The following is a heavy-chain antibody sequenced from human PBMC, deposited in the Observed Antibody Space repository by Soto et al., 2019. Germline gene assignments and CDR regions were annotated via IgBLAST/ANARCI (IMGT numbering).Heavy chain of an antibody. Sequence: ASVKVSCKASGYTFTSYYMHWVRQAPGQGLEWMGIINPSGGSTSYAQKFQGRVTITADESTSTAYMELSSLRSEDTAVYYCARDSTRYDFWSGYYLGYFDYWGQGTLVTVSS. CDR1: GYTFTSYY. CDR3: ARDSTRYDFWSGYYLGYFDY. V-gene: IGHV1-46*01. CDR2: INPSGGST. D-gene: IGHD3-3*01. J-gene: IGHJ4*02.